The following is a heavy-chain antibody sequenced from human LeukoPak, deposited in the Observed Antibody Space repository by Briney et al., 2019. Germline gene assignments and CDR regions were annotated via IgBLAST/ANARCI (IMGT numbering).Heavy chain of an antibody. CDR3: AGGYNRDYYYYMGV. CDR1: GGSISSGSYY. D-gene: IGHD1-1*01. J-gene: IGHJ6*03. V-gene: IGHV4-61*02. CDR2: IYTSGST. Sequence: SETLSLTCTVSGGSISSGSYYWSWIRQAAGKGLEWIGRIYTSGSTNYNPSLKSRVTMSVDTSKNQFSLKLSSVTAADTAVYYCAGGYNRDYYYYMGVWGKGTTVTISS.